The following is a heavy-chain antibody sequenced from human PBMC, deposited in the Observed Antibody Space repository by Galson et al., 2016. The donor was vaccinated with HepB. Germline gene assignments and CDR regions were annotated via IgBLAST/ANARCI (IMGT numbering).Heavy chain of an antibody. CDR3: AKESHRSGYDALDM. CDR1: GFTFSNYD. CDR2: YVVAVNT. J-gene: IGHJ3*02. Sequence: SLRLSCAASGFTFSNYDMHWVRQSMGKGLEWVSGYVVAVNTYYADSVKGRFSISRDNYKNTLNLQMNSLRAEDTAVYYCAKESHRSGYDALDMWGQGTMVSVSS. D-gene: IGHD6-19*01. V-gene: IGHV3-13*01.